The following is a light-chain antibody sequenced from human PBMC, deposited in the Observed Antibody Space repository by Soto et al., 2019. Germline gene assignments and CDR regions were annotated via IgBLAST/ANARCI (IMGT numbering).Light chain of an antibody. Sequence: QSVLTQPPSASGTPGQIVAISCSGSSSNIGSNTVTWYQRLPGTAPKLLIYSTSQRSSGVPGRFSGSKSGASASLSISGLQSEDVADYYCAAWDDRLDVYVFGTGTKVTVL. CDR1: SSNIGSNT. J-gene: IGLJ1*01. CDR2: STS. V-gene: IGLV1-44*01. CDR3: AAWDDRLDVYV.